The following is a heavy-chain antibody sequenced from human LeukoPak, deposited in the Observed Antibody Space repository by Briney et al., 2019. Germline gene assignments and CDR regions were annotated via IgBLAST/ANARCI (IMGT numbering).Heavy chain of an antibody. D-gene: IGHD3-10*01. Sequence: GGSLRLSCAASGFTVSSNYMSWVRQAPGKGLEWVSVIYSGGSTYYADSVKGRFTISRDNSKNTLYLQMNSLRAEDTAVYYCARDRGGIYGSGSYFAFDIWGQGTMVTVSS. CDR3: ARDRGGIYGSGSYFAFDI. J-gene: IGHJ3*02. CDR2: IYSGGST. CDR1: GFTVSSNY. V-gene: IGHV3-66*01.